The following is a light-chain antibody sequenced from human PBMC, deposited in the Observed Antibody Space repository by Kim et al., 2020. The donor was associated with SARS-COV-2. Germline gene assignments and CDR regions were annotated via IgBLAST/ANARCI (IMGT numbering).Light chain of an antibody. CDR2: RNT. J-gene: IGLJ2*01. V-gene: IGLV3-9*01. Sequence: SYELTQPLSVSVALGQTARISCGRNNIGSKNVHWYQQKPGQAPALVIYRNTNRPSGVPERFSGSNSENTATLTISRAQAGDEANYYCQVWDRSTDVVFGG. CDR3: QVWDRSTDVV. CDR1: NIGSKN.